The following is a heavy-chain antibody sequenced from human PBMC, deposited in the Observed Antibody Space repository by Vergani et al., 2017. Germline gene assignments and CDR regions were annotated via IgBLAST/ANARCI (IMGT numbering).Heavy chain of an antibody. CDR2: IYTSGST. J-gene: IGHJ2*01. V-gene: IGHV4-4*09. CDR1: GGSISSYY. D-gene: IGHD3-10*01. CDR3: ARHLAPVLLWFGESPGYFDL. Sequence: QVQLQESGPGLVKPSETLSLTCTVSGGSISSYYWSWIRLPPGKGLEWIGYIYTSGSTNYNPSLKSRVTISVDTSKNQFSLKLSSVTAADTAVYYCARHLAPVLLWFGESPGYFDLWGRGTLVTVSS.